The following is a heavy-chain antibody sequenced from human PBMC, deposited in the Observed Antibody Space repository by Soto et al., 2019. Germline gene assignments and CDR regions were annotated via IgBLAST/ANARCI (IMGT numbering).Heavy chain of an antibody. V-gene: IGHV3-7*03. Sequence: GWSLRLSCAGSGFTFGSDWMTLVRQTPGKGLEWVANINRGGSERYYVDSVKGRSTISRENAKNSLYLQMNSLRVEDTAVYYCTRDLDTSGSDPISEYWGKGTPVTVSS. D-gene: IGHD3-22*01. CDR2: INRGGSER. CDR1: GFTFGSDW. CDR3: TRDLDTSGSDPISEY. J-gene: IGHJ4*02.